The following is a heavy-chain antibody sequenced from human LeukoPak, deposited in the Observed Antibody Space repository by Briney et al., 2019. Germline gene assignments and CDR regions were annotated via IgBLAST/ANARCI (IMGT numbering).Heavy chain of an antibody. Sequence: SETLSLTCTVSRGSISRSIYYWDWVRHPPGKGLEWLGTIYYSGYTYYNPSLKSRVTISVDTSKNHFSLNVTSVTAADTAVYYCASRAKEYNSGWSLDYWGQGIQVTVSS. CDR2: IYYSGYT. V-gene: IGHV4-39*01. D-gene: IGHD6-19*01. CDR1: RGSISRSIYY. CDR3: ASRAKEYNSGWSLDY. J-gene: IGHJ4*02.